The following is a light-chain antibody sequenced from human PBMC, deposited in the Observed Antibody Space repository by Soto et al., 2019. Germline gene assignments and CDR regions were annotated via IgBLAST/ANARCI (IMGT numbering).Light chain of an antibody. V-gene: IGLV4-69*01. CDR2: LTSDGSH. CDR1: SGHSSYA. Sequence: HPVLTQSPSASASLGASVKLTCTLSSGHSSYAIAWHQLLPEKGPRFLMKLTSDGSHSKGDGIPDRFSGSSSGAERYLTISSLQSEDEADYYCQTWGTGINWVFGGGTKLTVL. J-gene: IGLJ3*02. CDR3: QTWGTGINWV.